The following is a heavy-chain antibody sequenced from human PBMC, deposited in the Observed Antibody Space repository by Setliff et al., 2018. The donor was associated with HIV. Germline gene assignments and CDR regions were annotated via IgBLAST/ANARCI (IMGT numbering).Heavy chain of an antibody. CDR1: GYTFTTYG. CDR3: AKDVHVDPMRITMVRDRTIEFYGMDV. J-gene: IGHJ6*02. CDR2: ISTYSDET. D-gene: IGHD3-10*01. V-gene: IGHV1-18*01. Sequence: GASVKVSCKPSGYTFTTYGLSWVRQAPGQGLEWMGWISTYSDETSSSQNLQGRLTMTTDTSTGTAYMELSSLRVEDTAVYFCAKDVHVDPMRITMVRDRTIEFYGMDVWGRGTTVTV.